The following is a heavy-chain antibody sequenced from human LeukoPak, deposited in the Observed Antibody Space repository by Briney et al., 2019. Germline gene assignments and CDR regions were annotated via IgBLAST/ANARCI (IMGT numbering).Heavy chain of an antibody. CDR1: GFTFDDYG. CDR2: INWNGGST. Sequence: GGSLRLSCAASGFTFDDYGMSWVRQAPGKGLEWVSGINWNGGSTGYADSVKGRFTISRDNAKNSLYLQMNSLRAEDTALYYCAREGTTVTTYYFDYWGQGTLVTVSS. V-gene: IGHV3-20*04. J-gene: IGHJ4*02. D-gene: IGHD4-17*01. CDR3: AREGTTVTTYYFDY.